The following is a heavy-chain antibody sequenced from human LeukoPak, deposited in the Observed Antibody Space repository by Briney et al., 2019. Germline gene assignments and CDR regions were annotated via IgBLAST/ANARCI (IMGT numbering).Heavy chain of an antibody. V-gene: IGHV1-8*03. Sequence: ASVTVSCKASGYTFNTFDINWVRQATGQGPEWMGWVNPYNDKTVYAPKFQGRVSISSNNSITTAYVEFSGLKSDDTAVYYCARGRRLRGVTSRPIYYYYYMDVWGGGTTVTVSS. CDR3: ARGRRLRGVTSRPIYYYYYMDV. J-gene: IGHJ6*03. CDR2: VNPYNDKT. D-gene: IGHD3-10*01. CDR1: GYTFNTFD.